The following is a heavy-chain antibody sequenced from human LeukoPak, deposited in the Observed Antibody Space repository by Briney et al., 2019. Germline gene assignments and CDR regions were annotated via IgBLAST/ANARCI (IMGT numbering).Heavy chain of an antibody. CDR1: GGSFSGYY. D-gene: IGHD3-3*01. V-gene: IGHV4-34*01. CDR2: INHSGST. CDR3: ARVGFWSGYRIDY. J-gene: IGHJ4*02. Sequence: PSETLSLTXAVYGGSFSGYYWSWIRQTPGKGLEWIGEINHSGSTNYNPSLKSRVTISVDTSKNQFSLKLSSVTAADTAVYYCARVGFWSGYRIDYWGQGTLVTVSS.